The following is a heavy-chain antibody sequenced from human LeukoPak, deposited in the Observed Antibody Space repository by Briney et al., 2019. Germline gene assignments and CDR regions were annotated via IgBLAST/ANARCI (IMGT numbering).Heavy chain of an antibody. Sequence: SETLSLTCTVSGGSISSSSYYWGWIRQPPGKGLEWIGSIYYSGSTYYNPSLKSRVTISVDTSKNQFSLKLSSVTAADTAVYYCARGRSGSLYYWGQGTLVTVSS. V-gene: IGHV4-39*07. D-gene: IGHD3-10*01. CDR1: GGSISSSSYY. J-gene: IGHJ4*02. CDR3: ARGRSGSLYY. CDR2: IYYSGST.